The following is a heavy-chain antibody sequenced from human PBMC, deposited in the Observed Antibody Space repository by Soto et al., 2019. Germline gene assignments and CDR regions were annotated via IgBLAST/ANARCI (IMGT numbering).Heavy chain of an antibody. CDR1: GFTFSDSY. CDR2: ITFSGNTV. V-gene: IGHV3-11*01. Sequence: GGSLRLSXAASGFTFSDSYMSWIRQAPGKGLEWISYITFSGNTVYYADSLKGRFTISRDNAKNSLYLQMNRLRAEDTAVYYCARVSWREKYGMDVWGQGTTVTVSS. CDR3: ARVSWREKYGMDV. J-gene: IGHJ6*02.